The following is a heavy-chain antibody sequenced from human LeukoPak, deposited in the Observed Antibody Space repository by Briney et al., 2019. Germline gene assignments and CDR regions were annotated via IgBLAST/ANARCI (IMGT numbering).Heavy chain of an antibody. CDR1: GYTFTTYY. D-gene: IGHD6-19*01. Sequence: ASVKVSCKASGYTFTTYYMHWVRQAPGQGLEWMGIINPSGDSTKYAQKFQGRVTMTRDTSTSTVYMERSSLRSEDTAVYYCARMQTSGWFNDAFDIWGQGTMVTVSS. J-gene: IGHJ3*02. CDR3: ARMQTSGWFNDAFDI. V-gene: IGHV1-46*01. CDR2: INPSGDST.